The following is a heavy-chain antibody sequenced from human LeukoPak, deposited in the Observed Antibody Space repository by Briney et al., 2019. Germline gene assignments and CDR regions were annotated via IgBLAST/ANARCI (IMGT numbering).Heavy chain of an antibody. D-gene: IGHD3-16*01. J-gene: IGHJ4*02. CDR2: ISYTGST. CDR1: GGSISSYY. CDR3: ARRYGNEYDC. V-gene: IGHV4-59*12. Sequence: SETLSLTCTVSGGSISSYYWSWIRQPPGKGLEWIGYISYTGSTRYNPSLKSRVTVSADTSRNQFSLKLTSVTAADTAVYYCARRYGNEYDCWGQGTLVTVSS.